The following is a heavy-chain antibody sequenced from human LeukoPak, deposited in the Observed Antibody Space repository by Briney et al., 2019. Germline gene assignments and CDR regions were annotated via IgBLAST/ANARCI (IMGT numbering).Heavy chain of an antibody. CDR1: GGTFSSYA. D-gene: IGHD4-17*01. CDR3: ARWGLWETTGEFDY. V-gene: IGHV1-69*04. J-gene: IGHJ4*02. CDR2: IIPILGIA. Sequence: SVKVSCKASGGTFSSYAISWVRQAPGQGLEWMGRIIPILGIANYAQKFQGRVTITADKSTSTAYMELSSLRSEDTAVYYCARWGLWETTGEFDYWGQGTLVTVSS.